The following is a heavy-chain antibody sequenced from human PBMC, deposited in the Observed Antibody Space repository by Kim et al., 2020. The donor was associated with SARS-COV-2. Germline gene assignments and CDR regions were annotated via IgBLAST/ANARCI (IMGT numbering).Heavy chain of an antibody. CDR1: GGSISSSNW. J-gene: IGHJ5*02. CDR2: IYHSGST. V-gene: IGHV4-4*02. D-gene: IGHD2-8*02. Sequence: LRRTLSLTCAVSGGSISSSNWWSWVRQPPGKGLEWIGEIYHSGSTNYNPSLKSRVTISVDKSKNQFSLKLSSVTAADTAVYYCAPRGYCTGGVCYTGWFDPWGQGTLVTVSS. CDR3: APRGYCTGGVCYTGWFDP.